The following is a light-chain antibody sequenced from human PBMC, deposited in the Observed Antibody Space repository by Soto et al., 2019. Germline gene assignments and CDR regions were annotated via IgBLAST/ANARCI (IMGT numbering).Light chain of an antibody. CDR1: NSDVGRYNF. J-gene: IGLJ1*01. CDR3: SSYSSSSPVYV. Sequence: QSVLTQPASVSGSPGQSITISCTGTNSDVGRYNFVSWYQHHPGEAPKLLISEVDNRPSGISNRFSGSKSGNTASLTISGLQAEDEADYYYSSYSSSSPVYVFGSGTKLTVL. CDR2: EVD. V-gene: IGLV2-14*01.